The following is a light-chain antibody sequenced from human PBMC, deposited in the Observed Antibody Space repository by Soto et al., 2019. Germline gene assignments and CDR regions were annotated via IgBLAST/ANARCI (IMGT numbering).Light chain of an antibody. Sequence: QSALTQPASVSGSPGQSITISCTGTSSDVGGYNYVSWYQQHPGKAPKLMIYDVSNRPSGVSNRFSGSKSGHTASLTISGLQAENEADYYCSSYTSSSTLVFGGGTKLTVL. V-gene: IGLV2-14*01. CDR3: SSYTSSSTLV. CDR1: SSDVGGYNY. J-gene: IGLJ2*01. CDR2: DVS.